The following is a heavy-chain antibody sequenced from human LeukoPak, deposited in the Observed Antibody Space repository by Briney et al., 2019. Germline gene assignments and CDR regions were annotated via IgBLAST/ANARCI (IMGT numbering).Heavy chain of an antibody. CDR2: INRSGST. J-gene: IGHJ4*02. V-gene: IGHV4-34*01. Sequence: SETLSLTCAVYGGSFSGYYWSWIRQPPGKGLEWIGEINRSGSTNYNPSLKSRVTISVDTSKNQFSLKLSSVTAADTAVYYCARGRLQFLHKGFDYWGQGTLVTVSS. D-gene: IGHD5-24*01. CDR1: GGSFSGYY. CDR3: ARGRLQFLHKGFDY.